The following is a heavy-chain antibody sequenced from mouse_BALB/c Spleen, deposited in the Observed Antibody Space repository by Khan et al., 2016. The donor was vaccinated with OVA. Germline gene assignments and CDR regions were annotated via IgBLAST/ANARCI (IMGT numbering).Heavy chain of an antibody. CDR1: GYTFTTAG. Sequence: QIQLVQSGPELKKPGETVRISCKASGYTFTTAGIQWVQKMPGKGLKWIGWINTHSGVPKYAEDFKGRFAFSLEISVSTAYLQITNLKNEDTAIYFCARGRAAYYRNDGGAREYWGQGTSVTVSS. CDR3: ARGRAAYYRNDGGAREY. D-gene: IGHD2-14*01. CDR2: INTHSGVP. V-gene: IGHV9-4*02. J-gene: IGHJ4*01.